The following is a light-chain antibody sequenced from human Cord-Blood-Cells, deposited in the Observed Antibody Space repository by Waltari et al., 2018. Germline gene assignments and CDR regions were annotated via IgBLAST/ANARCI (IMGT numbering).Light chain of an antibody. V-gene: IGLV2-23*03. CDR3: CSYAGSSTFDWV. Sequence: QSALTQPASVSGSPGQSITISCTGPSSDVGSYNLDSWYQQHPGNAPKLMIYEGSKRPSGVPNRFSGSKSCNTASRTIAGLQAEDEADYYCCSYAGSSTFDWVFGGGTKLTVL. CDR2: EGS. CDR1: SSDVGSYNL. J-gene: IGLJ3*02.